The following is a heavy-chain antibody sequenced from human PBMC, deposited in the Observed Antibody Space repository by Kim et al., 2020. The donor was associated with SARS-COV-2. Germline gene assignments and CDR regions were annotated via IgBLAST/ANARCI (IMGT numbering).Heavy chain of an antibody. CDR3: AHIKAVAGTGHFDY. D-gene: IGHD6-19*01. V-gene: IGHV2-5*01. J-gene: IGHJ4*02. Sequence: SPSLKSRLTITKDTSKNQVVLTMTNMDPVDTATYYCAHIKAVAGTGHFDYWGQGTLVTVSS.